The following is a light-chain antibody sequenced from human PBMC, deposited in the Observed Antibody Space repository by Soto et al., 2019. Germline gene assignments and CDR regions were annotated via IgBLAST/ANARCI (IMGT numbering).Light chain of an antibody. J-gene: IGKJ5*01. CDR1: QSISSW. Sequence: DIQMTQSPSTLSASVGDRVTITCRASQSISSWLAWYQQKPGNAPKLLIYAAFILQSGVPSRFSGYGSGTDFTLSISSLQPEDFATYYCQQADSFPITFGQGTRLEIK. CDR3: QQADSFPIT. CDR2: AAF. V-gene: IGKV1-12*01.